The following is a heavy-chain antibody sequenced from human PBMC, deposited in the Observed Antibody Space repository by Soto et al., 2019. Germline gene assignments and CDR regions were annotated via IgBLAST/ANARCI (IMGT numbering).Heavy chain of an antibody. V-gene: IGHV4-59*01. Sequence: TSETLSLTCTVSGGSISSYYWSWIRQPPGKRLEWIGYIYYSGSTNYNPSLKSRVTISVDTSKNQFSLKLSSVTAADTAVYYCARYYYDSSGSQSAFDIWGQGTMVTVSS. CDR3: ARYYYDSSGSQSAFDI. J-gene: IGHJ3*02. CDR1: GGSISSYY. D-gene: IGHD3-22*01. CDR2: IYYSGST.